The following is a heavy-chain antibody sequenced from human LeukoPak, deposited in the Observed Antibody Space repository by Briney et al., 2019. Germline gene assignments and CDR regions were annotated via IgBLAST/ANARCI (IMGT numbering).Heavy chain of an antibody. V-gene: IGHV1-46*01. Sequence: ASVKVSCKASGYTFTSYYMHWVRQAPGQGLEWMGIINPSGGSTSYAQKFQGRVTMTEDTSTDTAYMELSSLRSEDTAVYYCATVPKWGVIDHFDYWGQGTLVTVSS. CDR2: INPSGGST. CDR1: GYTFTSYY. CDR3: ATVPKWGVIDHFDY. D-gene: IGHD3-16*02. J-gene: IGHJ4*02.